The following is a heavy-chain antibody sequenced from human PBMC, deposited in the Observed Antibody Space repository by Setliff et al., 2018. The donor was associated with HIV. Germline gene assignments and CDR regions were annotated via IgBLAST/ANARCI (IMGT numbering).Heavy chain of an antibody. J-gene: IGHJ4*02. CDR2: IKHDGSEK. CDR3: ARQLALKGDFDC. D-gene: IGHD6-6*01. CDR1: GFTFNTYA. V-gene: IGHV3-7*01. Sequence: GSLRLSCAASGFTFNTYAMSWVRQAPGKGLEWVANIKHDGSEKYFVDSVKGRFTISRDNAKNLLYLQMNSLRAEDTALYYCARQLALKGDFDCWGQGTLVTVSS.